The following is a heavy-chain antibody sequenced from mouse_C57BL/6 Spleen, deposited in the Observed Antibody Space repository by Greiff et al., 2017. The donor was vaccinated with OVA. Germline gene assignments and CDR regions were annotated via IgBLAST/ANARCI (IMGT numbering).Heavy chain of an antibody. Sequence: EVKVEESGGGLVKPGGSLKLSCAASGFTFSDYGMHWVRQAPEKGLEWVAYISSGSSTIYYADTVKGRFTISRDNAKNTLFLQMTSLRSEDTAMYYCARRSRYFDVWGTGTTVTVSS. CDR3: ARRSRYFDV. J-gene: IGHJ1*03. CDR1: GFTFSDYG. CDR2: ISSGSSTI. V-gene: IGHV5-17*01.